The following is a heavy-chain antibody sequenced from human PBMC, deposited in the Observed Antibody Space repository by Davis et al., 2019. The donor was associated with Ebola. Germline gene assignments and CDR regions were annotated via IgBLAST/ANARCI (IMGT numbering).Heavy chain of an antibody. CDR3: ARAVAAMAARTFDY. J-gene: IGHJ4*02. Sequence: GSLRLSCTVSGGSIRSYYWSWIRQPPGKGLEWIGYIYYSGSTYYNPSLKSRVTISVDTSKNQFSLKLSSVTAADTAVYYCARAVAAMAARTFDYWGQGTLVTVSS. D-gene: IGHD2-15*01. V-gene: IGHV4-59*12. CDR2: IYYSGST. CDR1: GGSIRSYY.